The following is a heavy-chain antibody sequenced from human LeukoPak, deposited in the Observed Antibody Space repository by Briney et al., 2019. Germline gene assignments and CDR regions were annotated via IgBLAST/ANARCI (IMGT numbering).Heavy chain of an antibody. Sequence: GGALRLSCAASGFTFSGYWMSWVRQAPGKGLGWVANIKQDGSEIYYVDSVKGRFTISRDNAKNSLYLQMNNLRPEDTAVYYCARGRGSYCFDYWGQGTLVTVSS. D-gene: IGHD3-10*01. CDR3: ARGRGSYCFDY. CDR2: IKQDGSEI. J-gene: IGHJ4*02. CDR1: GFTFSGYW. V-gene: IGHV3-7*01.